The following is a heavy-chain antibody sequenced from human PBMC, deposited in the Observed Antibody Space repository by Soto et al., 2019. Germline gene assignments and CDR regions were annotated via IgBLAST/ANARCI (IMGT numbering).Heavy chain of an antibody. CDR2: ISTLNGNT. Sequence: QAQLVQYGAEVKKPVASVNVSCKASGYDYVPYAITWVRQRPGQGLEWMGWISTLNGNTNYAQNFQGRVTMTTDTSTRIVHLELRSLRSDDTAGYYCARRVQVWLPDYYGMDVWGQGTTVTVSS. D-gene: IGHD5-18*01. J-gene: IGHJ6*02. CDR1: GYDYVPYA. CDR3: ARRVQVWLPDYYGMDV. V-gene: IGHV1-18*01.